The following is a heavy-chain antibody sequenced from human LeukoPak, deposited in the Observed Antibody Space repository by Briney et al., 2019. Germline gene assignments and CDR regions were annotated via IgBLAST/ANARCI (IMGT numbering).Heavy chain of an antibody. CDR3: ARDSSMLRGPLVIYYFDF. CDR1: RFTFSSYS. Sequence: SGGSLRLSCAASRFTFSSYSMNWVRQAPGKGLEWVSSISSSSSYIYYADSVKGRFTISRDNSKNTLYLQMNSLRVEDTAVYYCARDSSMLRGPLVIYYFDFWGQGTLVTVSS. V-gene: IGHV3-21*04. D-gene: IGHD3-10*01. J-gene: IGHJ4*02. CDR2: ISSSSSYI.